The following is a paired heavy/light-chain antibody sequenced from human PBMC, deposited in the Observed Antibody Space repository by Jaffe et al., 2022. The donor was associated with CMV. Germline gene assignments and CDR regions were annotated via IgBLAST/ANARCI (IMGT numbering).Heavy chain of an antibody. CDR3: VKDRRNSVHDGLDV. V-gene: IGHV3-9*01. CDR1: GFTFDDYG. CDR2: ISWNTNSI. J-gene: IGHJ3*01. D-gene: IGHD4-4*01. Sequence: EVQLVESGGDVVQPGGSLRLSCAAAGFTFDDYGMHWVRQAPGKGLEWVSGISWNTNSIVYADSVKGRFTISRDNAKSALYLEMNTLRTEDTALYYCVKDRRNSVHDGLDVWGQGTKVTVSS.
Light chain of an antibody. V-gene: IGKV1-16*02. CDR1: QDIHTY. Sequence: DIQMTQSPSSLSASVGDRVTITCRASQDIHTYLAWFQQKPGRAPKALMFAASSLQPGVPSKFSGSGSGTDFTLTITSLQPEDFASYFCQQYYNLPLTFGGGTKVEV. CDR2: AAS. CDR3: QQYYNLPLT. J-gene: IGKJ4*01.